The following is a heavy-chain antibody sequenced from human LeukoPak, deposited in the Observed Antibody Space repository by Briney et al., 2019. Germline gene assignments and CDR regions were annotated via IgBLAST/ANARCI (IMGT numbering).Heavy chain of an antibody. Sequence: GGSLRLSCAASGFTFSSYAMSWVRQAPGKGLEWVSAISGSGGSTYYADSVKGRFTISRDNSKNTLYLQMNSLRAEDTAVYYCAKGPRTVRFGDRHKGMFDYWGQGTLVTVSS. V-gene: IGHV3-23*01. CDR3: AKGPRTVRFGDRHKGMFDY. D-gene: IGHD3-10*01. CDR2: ISGSGGST. CDR1: GFTFSSYA. J-gene: IGHJ4*02.